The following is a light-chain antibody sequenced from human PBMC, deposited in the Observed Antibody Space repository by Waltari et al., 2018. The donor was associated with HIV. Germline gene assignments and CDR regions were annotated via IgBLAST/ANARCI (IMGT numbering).Light chain of an antibody. CDR2: EVS. CDR1: SSDVGGYNY. Sequence: QSALAQPASVSGSPGQSITISCTGTSSDVGGYNYVSWYQQHPDKAPKLIVYEVSNRPSGVSKRFSGSKSGNPASLPISGLKAEDDADYYCSAYTSSSTPVVFGGGTKLTVL. J-gene: IGLJ2*01. V-gene: IGLV2-14*01. CDR3: SAYTSSSTPVV.